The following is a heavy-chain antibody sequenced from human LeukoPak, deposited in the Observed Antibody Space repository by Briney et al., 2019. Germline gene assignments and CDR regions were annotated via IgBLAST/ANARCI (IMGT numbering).Heavy chain of an antibody. D-gene: IGHD3-3*01. CDR1: GFTFSSYA. J-gene: IGHJ6*02. CDR3: ARDRSPYDFWSGLMDV. Sequence: GGSLRLSCAASGFTFSSYAMHWVRQAPGKGLEWVAVISYDGSKKYYADSVKGRFTIPRDNSKNTLYLQMNSLRAEDTAVYYCARDRSPYDFWSGLMDVWGQGTTVTVSS. CDR2: ISYDGSKK. V-gene: IGHV3-30-3*01.